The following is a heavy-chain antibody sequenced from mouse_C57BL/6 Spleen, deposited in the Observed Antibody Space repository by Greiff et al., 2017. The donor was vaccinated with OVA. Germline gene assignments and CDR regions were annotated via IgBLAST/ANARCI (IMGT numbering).Heavy chain of an antibody. J-gene: IGHJ3*01. Sequence: QVQLQQPGAELVKPGASVKMSCKASGYTFTSYWITWVKQRPGQGLEWIGDIYPGSGSTNYNEKFKSKATLTVDTSSSTAYMQLSSLTSEDSAVYYCARLGAFYDGGAYWGQGTLVTVSA. CDR2: IYPGSGST. V-gene: IGHV1-55*01. D-gene: IGHD2-3*01. CDR1: GYTFTSYW. CDR3: ARLGAFYDGGAY.